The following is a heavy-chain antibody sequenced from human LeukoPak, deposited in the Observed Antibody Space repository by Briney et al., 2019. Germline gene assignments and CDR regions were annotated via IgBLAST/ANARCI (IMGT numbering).Heavy chain of an antibody. Sequence: GGSLRHSRALSGFIDSSHYITWVRQAPAKGLEWVSVIYRDGSTYYADSVQGRFTISRDNLKNTLYLQIDSLRIEDTAVYYCAQLPRSWGQGTLVTVSS. D-gene: IGHD1-1*01. CDR1: GFIDSSHY. J-gene: IGHJ5*02. CDR2: IYRDGST. V-gene: IGHV3-66*02. CDR3: AQLPRS.